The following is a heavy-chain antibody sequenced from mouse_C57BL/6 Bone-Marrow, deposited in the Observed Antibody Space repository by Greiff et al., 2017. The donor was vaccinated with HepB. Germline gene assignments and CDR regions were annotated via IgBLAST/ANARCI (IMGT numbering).Heavy chain of an antibody. CDR3: GIYYYGSSYAMEY. J-gene: IGHJ4*01. CDR1: GFNIKDDY. V-gene: IGHV14-4*01. CDR2: IDPENGDT. D-gene: IGHD1-1*01. Sequence: VQLQQSGAELVRPGASVKLSCTASGFNIKDDYMHWVKQRPEQGLEWIGWIDPENGDTEYASKFQGKATITADTSSNTAYLQLSSLTSEDTAVYYCGIYYYGSSYAMEYWGQGTSVTVSS.